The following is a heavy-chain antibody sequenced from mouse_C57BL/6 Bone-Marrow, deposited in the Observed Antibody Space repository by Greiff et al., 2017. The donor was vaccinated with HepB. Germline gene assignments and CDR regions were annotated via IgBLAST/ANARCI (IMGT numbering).Heavy chain of an antibody. Sequence: VQLQESGAELVRPGASVTLSCKASGYTFTDYEMHWVKQTPVHGLEWIGAIDPETGGTAYNQKFKGKAILTADKSSSTAYMELRSLTSEDSAVYYCTRFYYDYDWGQGTTLTVSS. CDR1: GYTFTDYE. V-gene: IGHV1-15*01. J-gene: IGHJ2*01. D-gene: IGHD2-4*01. CDR2: IDPETGGT. CDR3: TRFYYDYD.